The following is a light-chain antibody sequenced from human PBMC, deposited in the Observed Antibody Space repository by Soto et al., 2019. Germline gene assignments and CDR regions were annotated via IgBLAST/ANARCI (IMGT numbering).Light chain of an antibody. J-gene: IGLJ3*02. CDR2: DVS. CDR1: SSDVGANNY. CDR3: AAWDDSLSGMV. Sequence: QSALTQPASVSGSPGQPITISCTGTSSDVGANNYVSWYQHHPGKAPKLLIYDVSNRPSGVSSRFSGSKSGNTASLTISGLQAEDEADYYCAAWDDSLSGMVFGGGTKLTVL. V-gene: IGLV2-14*01.